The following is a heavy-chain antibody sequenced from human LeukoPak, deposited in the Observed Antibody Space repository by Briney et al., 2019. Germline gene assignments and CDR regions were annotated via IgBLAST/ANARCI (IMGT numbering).Heavy chain of an antibody. J-gene: IGHJ6*02. CDR2: TYYRSKWYN. CDR1: GDSVSSISVA. Sequence: QSQTLSLTCAISGDSVSSISVAWNWIRQSPSRGLEWLGRTYYRSKWYNEYAVSVKGRINLNPDPSKNQFSLQLNSVTPEDTAVYYCALARSEYHYGMDVWGQGATVTVSS. V-gene: IGHV6-1*01. CDR3: ALARSEYHYGMDV.